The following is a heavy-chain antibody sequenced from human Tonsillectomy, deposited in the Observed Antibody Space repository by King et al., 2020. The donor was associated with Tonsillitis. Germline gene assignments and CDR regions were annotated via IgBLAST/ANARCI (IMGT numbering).Heavy chain of an antibody. CDR1: GGTFSSYG. D-gene: IGHD3-22*01. V-gene: IGHV1-69*01. J-gene: IGHJ1*01. CDR3: ARSPASSSYQYFRH. Sequence: QVQLVESGAEVKKPGSSVKVSCKASGGTFSSYGITWVRQAPGQGLEWMGGIIPFFGTTNYAQKFQGRVTITADESTSTAYMELSSLRSEDTAVYYCARSPASSSYQYFRHWGQGTLVTVSS. CDR2: IIPFFGTT.